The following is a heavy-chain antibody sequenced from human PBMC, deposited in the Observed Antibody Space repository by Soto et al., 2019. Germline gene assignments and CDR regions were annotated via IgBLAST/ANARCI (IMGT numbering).Heavy chain of an antibody. CDR2: ISSSGSTI. J-gene: IGHJ4*02. CDR1: GFTFSSYS. CDR3: ASPRLRFLEWFQIDY. Sequence: PGGSLRLSCAASGFTFSSYSMNWVRQAPGKGLEWVSYISSSGSTIYYADSVKGRFTISRDNAKNSLYLQMNSLRAEDTAVYYCASPRLRFLEWFQIDYWGQGTLVTVSS. D-gene: IGHD3-3*01. V-gene: IGHV3-48*04.